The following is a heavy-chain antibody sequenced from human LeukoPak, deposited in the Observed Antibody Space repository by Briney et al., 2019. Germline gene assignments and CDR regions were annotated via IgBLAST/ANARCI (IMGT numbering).Heavy chain of an antibody. V-gene: IGHV3-74*01. D-gene: IGHD3-10*01. CDR1: GFEFSRSW. CDR3: AREVSGRDDY. CDR2: INTDGSTT. J-gene: IGHJ4*02. Sequence: NPGGSLRLSCATSGFEFSRSWMHWVRHAPGKGLVWVSHINTDGSTTNYADSLKGRFTISRDNSKNTLHLQMNNLRAEDTAVYYCAREVSGRDDYRGQGTLVTVSS.